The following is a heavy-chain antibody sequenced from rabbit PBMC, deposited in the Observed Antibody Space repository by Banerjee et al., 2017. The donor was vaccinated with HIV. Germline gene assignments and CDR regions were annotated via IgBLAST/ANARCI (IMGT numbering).Heavy chain of an antibody. V-gene: IGHV1S45*01. J-gene: IGHJ4*01. D-gene: IGHD4-1*01. CDR1: GFDFNNYYM. Sequence: QEQLKETGGGLVQPGGSLTLSCKGSGFDFNNYYMSWVRQAPGKGLEWIACINSNTGNTVYASWAKGPFTISKTSSTTVTLQMTSLTAADTATYFCARDLAGVIGWNFNLWGQGTLVTVS. CDR2: INSNTGNT. CDR3: ARDLAGVIGWNFNL.